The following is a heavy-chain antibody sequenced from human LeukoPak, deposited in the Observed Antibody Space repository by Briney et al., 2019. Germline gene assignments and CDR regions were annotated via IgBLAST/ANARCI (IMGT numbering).Heavy chain of an antibody. CDR3: ARVRGSGSYHFDY. V-gene: IGHV3-7*01. Sequence: PGGSLRLSCAASGFTFSSYWMSWVRQAPGKGLEWVANIKQDGSEKYYVDSVKGRFTISRDNAKNSLYLQMNSLRAEDTAVYYCARVRGSGSYHFDYWGQGTLVTVSS. D-gene: IGHD1-26*01. J-gene: IGHJ4*02. CDR1: GFTFSSYW. CDR2: IKQDGSEK.